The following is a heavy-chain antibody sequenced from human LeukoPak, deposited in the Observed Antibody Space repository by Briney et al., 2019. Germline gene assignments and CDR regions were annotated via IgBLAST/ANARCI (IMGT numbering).Heavy chain of an antibody. J-gene: IGHJ4*02. CDR2: INHSGST. Sequence: SETLSLTCAVYGGSFSGYYWSWIRQPPGKGLEWIGEINHSGSTNYNPSLKSRVTISVDTSKNQFSLKLSSVTAADTAVYYCASRGVIDPLTLEYWGQGTLVTVSS. V-gene: IGHV4-34*01. D-gene: IGHD3-16*02. CDR3: ASRGVIDPLTLEY. CDR1: GGSFSGYY.